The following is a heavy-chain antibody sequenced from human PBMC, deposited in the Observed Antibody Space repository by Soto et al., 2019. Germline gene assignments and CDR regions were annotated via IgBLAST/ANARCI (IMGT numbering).Heavy chain of an antibody. D-gene: IGHD1-1*01. Sequence: PSETLSLTCTVSGGSISSYYWSWIRQPPGKGLEWIGYIYYSGSTNYNPSLKSRVTISVDTSKNQFSLKLSSVTAADTAVYYCARGRLERHGNYYYYMDVWGKGTTVTVSS. CDR3: ARGRLERHGNYYYYMDV. V-gene: IGHV4-59*01. CDR2: IYYSGST. CDR1: GGSISSYY. J-gene: IGHJ6*03.